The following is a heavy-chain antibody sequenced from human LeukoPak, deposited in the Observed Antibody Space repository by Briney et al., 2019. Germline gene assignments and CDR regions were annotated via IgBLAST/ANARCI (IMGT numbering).Heavy chain of an antibody. J-gene: IGHJ4*02. D-gene: IGHD4-17*01. Sequence: GGSLRLSCAASGFTFSSYSMNWVRQAPGKGLEWGSYISGSSSTIYYADSVKGRFTISRDNSKNTLYLQMNSLRAEDTAVYYCAKHHDYGDYGYFDYWGQGTLVTVSS. CDR3: AKHHDYGDYGYFDY. CDR2: ISGSSSTI. CDR1: GFTFSSYS. V-gene: IGHV3-48*01.